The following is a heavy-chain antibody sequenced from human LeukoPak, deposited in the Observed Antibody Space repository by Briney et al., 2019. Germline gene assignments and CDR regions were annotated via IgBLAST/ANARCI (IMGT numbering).Heavy chain of an antibody. CDR1: GFTFSSYS. CDR2: ISGSDGST. V-gene: IGHV3-23*01. D-gene: IGHD3-10*01. J-gene: IGHJ4*02. Sequence: GGSLRLSCAASGFTFSSYSMNWVRQAPGKGLEWVSGISGSDGSTNYAGSVKGRFTISRENSKNTLYLQMNSLRAEDTAVYYCAKDSAKKYDDYWGQGTLVTVSS. CDR3: AKDSAKKYDDY.